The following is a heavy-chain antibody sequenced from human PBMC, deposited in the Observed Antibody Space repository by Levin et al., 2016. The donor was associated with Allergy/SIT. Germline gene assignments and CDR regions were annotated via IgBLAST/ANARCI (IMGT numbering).Heavy chain of an antibody. CDR1: GYIFTHYG. J-gene: IGHJ4*02. CDR2: ISPYTGNT. CDR3: ARDGQQLPYYIDY. D-gene: IGHD6-13*01. Sequence: ASVKVSCKASGYIFTHYGLSWVRQVPGQGLEWMGWISPYTGNTNFAQNLQGRVTMTTDTATSTAYMELRSLRPDDTAVYYCARDGQQLPYYIDYWGQGTLVTVS. V-gene: IGHV1-18*01.